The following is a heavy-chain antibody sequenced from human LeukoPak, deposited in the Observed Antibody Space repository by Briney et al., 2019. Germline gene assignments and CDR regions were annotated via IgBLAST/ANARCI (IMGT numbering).Heavy chain of an antibody. CDR3: ARGVAGTEGLFEY. CDR1: GYTFTNYG. J-gene: IGHJ4*02. D-gene: IGHD6-19*01. CDR2: FSAYNGNT. V-gene: IGHV1-18*01. Sequence: ASVKVSCKASGYTFTNYGITWVRQAPGQGLEWMGWFSAYNGNTNYAQKLQDRVTMTTDTSTNTAYMELRSLRSDDTAVYFCARGVAGTEGLFEYWGQGTLVTDSS.